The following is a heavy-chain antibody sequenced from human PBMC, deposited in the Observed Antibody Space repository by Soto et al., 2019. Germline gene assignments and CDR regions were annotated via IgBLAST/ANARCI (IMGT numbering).Heavy chain of an antibody. CDR1: GFTFSSYA. CDR2: ISGSGGST. D-gene: IGHD2-21*02. Sequence: EVQLLESGGGLVQPGGSLRLSCAASGFTFSSYAMSWVRQAPGKGLEWVSAISGSGGSTYYADSVKGRFTISRDKSKSMLYLQMNVLRAEDTAIYYCAKGQPATVTYFASWGQGTLVTVSS. J-gene: IGHJ4*02. V-gene: IGHV3-23*01. CDR3: AKGQPATVTYFAS.